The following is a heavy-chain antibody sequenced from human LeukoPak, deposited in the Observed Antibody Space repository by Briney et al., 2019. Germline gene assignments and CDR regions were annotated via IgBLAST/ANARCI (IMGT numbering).Heavy chain of an antibody. CDR2: IYYSGSIYYSGST. Sequence: SETLSLTCTVSGGSISSSSYYWGWIRQPPGKGLEWIGSIYYSGSIYYSGSTYDNPSLKSRVTISVETSKNQFSLKLSSVTAADTAVYYCARLAYDSRASYYFDYWGQGILVTVSS. D-gene: IGHD3-22*01. V-gene: IGHV4-39*01. CDR3: ARLAYDSRASYYFDY. J-gene: IGHJ4*02. CDR1: GGSISSSSYY.